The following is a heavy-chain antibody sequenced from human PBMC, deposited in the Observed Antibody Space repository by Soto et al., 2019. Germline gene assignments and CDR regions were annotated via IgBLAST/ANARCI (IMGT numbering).Heavy chain of an antibody. CDR3: AKVSPLGGGYDAEEYYFDY. D-gene: IGHD5-12*01. CDR2: ISGSGGST. V-gene: IGHV3-23*01. J-gene: IGHJ4*02. Sequence: EVQLLESGGGLVQPGGSLRLSCAASGFTFSSYAMSWVRQAPGKGLEWVSAISGSGGSTYYADSVKGRFTISGDNSKNTRYLQMNSLRAEDTAVYYCAKVSPLGGGYDAEEYYFDYWGQGTLVTVSS. CDR1: GFTFSSYA.